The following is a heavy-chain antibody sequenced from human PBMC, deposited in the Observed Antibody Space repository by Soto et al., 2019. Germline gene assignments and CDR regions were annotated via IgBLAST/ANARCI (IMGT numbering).Heavy chain of an antibody. J-gene: IGHJ4*02. CDR1: GYTLTELS. CDR3: ATESQRSYYDSSGSNY. V-gene: IGHV1-24*01. Sequence: GASVKVSCKVSGYTLTELSIHWVRQAPGKGLEWMGGFDPEDGETIYAQKFQGRVTMTEDTSTDTAYMELSSLRSEDTAVYYCATESQRSYYDSSGSNYWGQGTLVTVSS. D-gene: IGHD3-22*01. CDR2: FDPEDGET.